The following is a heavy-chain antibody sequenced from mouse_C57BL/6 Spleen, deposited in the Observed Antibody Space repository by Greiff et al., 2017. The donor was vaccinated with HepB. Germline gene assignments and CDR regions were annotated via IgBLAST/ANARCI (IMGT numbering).Heavy chain of an antibody. D-gene: IGHD2-1*01. CDR3: AIHGNWFAY. J-gene: IGHJ3*01. Sequence: VQLQQSGAELVKPGASVKVSCKASGYTFTSYWMHWVKQRPGQGPEWIGRIHHSDSDTNYNQKFKGKATLTVDKSSSTAYMQLSSLTSEDYAVYYLAIHGNWFAYWGQGTLVTVAA. V-gene: IGHV1-74*01. CDR1: GYTFTSYW. CDR2: IHHSDSDT.